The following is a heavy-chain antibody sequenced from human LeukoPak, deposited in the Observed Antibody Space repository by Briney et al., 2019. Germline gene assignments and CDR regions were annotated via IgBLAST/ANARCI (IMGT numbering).Heavy chain of an antibody. V-gene: IGHV3-33*06. J-gene: IGHJ4*02. CDR2: IWYDGSHK. CDR1: GFTFSSCG. CDR3: AKDRGDGYKGFDY. Sequence: PGGSLRLSCAASGFTFSSCGIHWVRQAPGKGLEWVTVIWYDGSHKYYADSVKGRFTISRDNSKNTVYLQMNSLRAEDAAVYYCAKDRGDGYKGFDYWGQGTLVTVSS. D-gene: IGHD5-24*01.